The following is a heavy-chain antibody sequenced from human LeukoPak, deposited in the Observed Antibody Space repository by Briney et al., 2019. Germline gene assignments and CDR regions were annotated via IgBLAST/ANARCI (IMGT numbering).Heavy chain of an antibody. CDR3: ARDDVRYSSSGGY. CDR1: GGSVSSGSYY. V-gene: IGHV4-61*01. D-gene: IGHD6-13*01. J-gene: IGHJ4*02. CDR2: IYYSGST. Sequence: SETLSLTCTVSGGSVSSGSYYWSWIRQPPGKGLEWIGYIYYSGSTDYNPSLKSRVTISVDTSKNQFSLKLSSVTAADTAVYYCARDDVRYSSSGGYWGQGTLVTVSS.